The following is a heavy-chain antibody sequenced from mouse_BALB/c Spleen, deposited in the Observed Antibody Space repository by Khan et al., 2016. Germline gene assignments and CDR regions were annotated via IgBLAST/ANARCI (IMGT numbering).Heavy chain of an antibody. J-gene: IGHJ2*01. CDR2: IHYSGST. CDR3: TRGDYYGSGY. Sequence: EVQLQESGPDLVKPSQSLSLTCTVTGYSIASGYSWHWIRQFPGNRLEWMASIHYSGSTTYNPSLKSRISITRDPSNNPYSLQLSSMTTEDTATYSCTRGDYYGSGYWGQGTTRTVSS. D-gene: IGHD1-1*01. CDR1: GYSIASGYS. V-gene: IGHV3-1*02.